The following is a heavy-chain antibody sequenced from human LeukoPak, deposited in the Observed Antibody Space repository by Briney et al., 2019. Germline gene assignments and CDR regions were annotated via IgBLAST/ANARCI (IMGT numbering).Heavy chain of an antibody. CDR1: GFTFSSYA. CDR2: ISSNGGST. Sequence: GGSLRLSCSASGFTFSSYAMHWVRQAPGKGLEYVSAISSNGGSTYYADSVKGRFTISRDNSKNTLYLQMSSLRAEDTAVYYCVKTSSGSCSYYYYYGMDVWGQGTTVTVSS. J-gene: IGHJ6*02. V-gene: IGHV3-64D*06. D-gene: IGHD1-26*01. CDR3: VKTSSGSCSYYYYYGMDV.